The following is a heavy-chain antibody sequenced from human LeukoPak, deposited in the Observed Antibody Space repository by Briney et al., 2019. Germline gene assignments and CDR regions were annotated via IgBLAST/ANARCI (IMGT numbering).Heavy chain of an antibody. CDR3: AKNGDRGAYCTGGTCYPYFYYYMDV. D-gene: IGHD2-15*01. J-gene: IGHJ6*03. V-gene: IGHV3-23*01. CDR2: ISSTGGTT. CDR1: GITFSSYG. Sequence: GGTLRLSCAASGITFSSYGMSWVRQAPGKGLEWVSSISSTGGTTYYADSVKGRFTISRDNSKNTLYLQMNSLRAEETAIYYCAKNGDRGAYCTGGTCYPYFYYYMDVWGKGTTVTI.